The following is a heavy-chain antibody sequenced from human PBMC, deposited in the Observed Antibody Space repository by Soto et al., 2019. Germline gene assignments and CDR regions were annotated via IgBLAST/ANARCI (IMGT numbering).Heavy chain of an antibody. CDR3: ATTRVGPCSSSICFSGIFDGMDV. CDR1: GFAISNYG. V-gene: IGHV3-30-3*01. D-gene: IGHD2-2*01. J-gene: IGHJ6*02. Sequence: GSLRLSCAASGFAISNYGMHWVRQAPGKGLEWVAVISYDGTITYYADSVKGRFTISRDNSKNTLYLQMNSLRTEDTAVYYCATTRVGPCSSSICFSGIFDGMDVWGQGTTVTVSS. CDR2: ISYDGTIT.